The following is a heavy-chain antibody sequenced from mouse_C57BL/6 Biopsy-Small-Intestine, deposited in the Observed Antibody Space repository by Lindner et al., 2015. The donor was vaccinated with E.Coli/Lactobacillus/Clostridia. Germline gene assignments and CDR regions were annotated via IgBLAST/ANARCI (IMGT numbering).Heavy chain of an antibody. CDR2: FYPGSGSI. Sequence: VQLQESGAELVKPGASVKLSCKASGYTFTEYTIHWVKQRSGQGLEWIEWFYPGSGSIKYNEKFKDKATLTADKSSSTVYMELSRLTSEDSAVYFCARHGIYYGYDGGYAMDYWGQGTSVTVSS. V-gene: IGHV1-62-2*01. D-gene: IGHD2-2*01. CDR3: ARHGIYYGYDGGYAMDY. CDR1: GYTFTEYT. J-gene: IGHJ4*01.